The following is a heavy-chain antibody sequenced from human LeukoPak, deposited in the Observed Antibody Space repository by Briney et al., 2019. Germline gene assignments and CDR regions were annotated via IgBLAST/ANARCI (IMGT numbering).Heavy chain of an antibody. CDR3: ARAPDDSSGYYYGDYFDY. CDR2: ISYDGSNK. J-gene: IGHJ4*02. Sequence: GGSLRLSCAASGFTFSSYAMHWVRQAPGKGLEWVAVISYDGSNKYYADSVKGRFTISRDNSKNTLYLQMNSLRAEDTAVYYCARAPDDSSGYYYGDYFDYWGQGTLVTVSS. CDR1: GFTFSSYA. V-gene: IGHV3-30-3*01. D-gene: IGHD3-22*01.